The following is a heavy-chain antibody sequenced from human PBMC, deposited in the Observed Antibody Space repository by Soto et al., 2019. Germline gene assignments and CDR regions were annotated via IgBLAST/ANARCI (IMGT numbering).Heavy chain of an antibody. D-gene: IGHD3-10*01. V-gene: IGHV4-4*07. Sequence: TLSLTCTVSGGSISSYYWSWIRQSAGKGLEWIGRIYNGGNTQYNPSLKSRVTMSADTSKNQFSLRLNSVTAADTAVYYCARDGSDSYGLDVWGQGTTVTVSS. CDR2: IYNGGNT. J-gene: IGHJ6*02. CDR3: ARDGSDSYGLDV. CDR1: GGSISSYY.